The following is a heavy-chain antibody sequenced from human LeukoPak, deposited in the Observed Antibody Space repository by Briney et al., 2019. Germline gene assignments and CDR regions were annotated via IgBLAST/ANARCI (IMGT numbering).Heavy chain of an antibody. CDR1: GYSFTSYW. Sequence: GESLKISCKGSGYSFTSYWIGWVRQMPGKGLEWMGIIYPSDSDTRYSPSFQGQVTISADKSISTAYLQWSSLKASDTAMYYCARLTPTGYSSSWYRGAADYWGQGTLVTVSS. J-gene: IGHJ4*02. CDR2: IYPSDSDT. V-gene: IGHV5-51*01. D-gene: IGHD6-13*01. CDR3: ARLTPTGYSSSWYRGAADY.